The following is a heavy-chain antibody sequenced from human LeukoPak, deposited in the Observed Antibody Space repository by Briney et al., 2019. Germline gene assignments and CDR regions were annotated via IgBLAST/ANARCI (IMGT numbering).Heavy chain of an antibody. J-gene: IGHJ4*02. Sequence: GGSLRLSCAASGFTFSSYEMHWVRQAPGKGLEWVAFIRYDGSNKYYADSVKGRFTISRDNSKNTLYLQMNSLRAEDTAVYYCAKDTVIQMFGELLPIDYWGQGTLVTVSS. V-gene: IGHV3-30*02. CDR2: IRYDGSNK. CDR3: AKDTVIQMFGELLPIDY. D-gene: IGHD3-10*02. CDR1: GFTFSSYE.